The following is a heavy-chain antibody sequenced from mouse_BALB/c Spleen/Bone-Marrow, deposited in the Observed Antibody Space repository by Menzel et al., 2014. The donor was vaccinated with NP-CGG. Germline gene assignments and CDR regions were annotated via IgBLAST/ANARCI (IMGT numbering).Heavy chain of an antibody. CDR1: GFSLTNYG. V-gene: IGHV2-9*02. CDR2: IWAGGST. Sequence: VQLQESGPGLVAPSQSLSTTCTVSGFSLTNYGVHWVRQPPGKGLEWLGVIWAGGSTNYNSALMSRLSISKDNSKSQVFLKMNSLQTDDTAMYYCARPYYGLYAMDYWGQGTSVTVSS. D-gene: IGHD1-2*01. J-gene: IGHJ4*01. CDR3: ARPYYGLYAMDY.